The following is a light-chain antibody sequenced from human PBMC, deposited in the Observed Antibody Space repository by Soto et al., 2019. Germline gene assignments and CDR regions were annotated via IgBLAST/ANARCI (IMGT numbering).Light chain of an antibody. V-gene: IGLV2-23*02. CDR2: EVN. CDR1: SSNVGSYKL. CDR3: CSSGGSPTYV. J-gene: IGLJ1*01. Sequence: QYVLTQPPSVSWSPGQSITISCTGTSSNVGSYKLVSWYQQHPGKAPKLMIFEVNKRPSGVSNRFSGSKSGNTASLTISGLKVEDEADYYCCSSGGSPTYVFGTGTKVTVL.